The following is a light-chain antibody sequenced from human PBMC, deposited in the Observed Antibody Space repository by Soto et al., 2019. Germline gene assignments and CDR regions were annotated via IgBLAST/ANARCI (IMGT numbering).Light chain of an antibody. J-gene: IGKJ1*01. CDR3: QQRSNWPRT. V-gene: IGKV3-11*01. CDR2: DAS. Sequence: EIVLTQSPATLSLSPGERATLSCRASQSVSHYLAWYQQKPGQAPRLLIYDASNRATGIPARFSGSGSGTDVTLTISSLEPEDFAVYYCQQRSNWPRTFGQGTKVEIK. CDR1: QSVSHY.